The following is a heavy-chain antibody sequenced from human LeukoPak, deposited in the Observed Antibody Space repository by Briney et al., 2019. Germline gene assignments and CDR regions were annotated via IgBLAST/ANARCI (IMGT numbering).Heavy chain of an antibody. CDR2: IYYSGST. Sequence: PSETLSLTCTVSGGSTSSYYWSWIRQPPGKGLEWIGYIYYSGSTNYNPSLKSRVTISVDTSKNQFSLKLSSVTAADTAVYYCARGDWNGEYFDYWGQGTLVTVSS. CDR3: ARGDWNGEYFDY. CDR1: GGSTSSYY. D-gene: IGHD1-1*01. J-gene: IGHJ4*02. V-gene: IGHV4-59*01.